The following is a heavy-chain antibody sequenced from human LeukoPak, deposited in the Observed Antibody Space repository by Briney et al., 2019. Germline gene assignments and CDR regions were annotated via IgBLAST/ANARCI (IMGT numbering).Heavy chain of an antibody. Sequence: PGGSLRLSCAASGFTFSSYGMHWVRQAPGKGLEWVAFIRYDGSNKYYADSVKGRFTISRDNSKNTLYLQMNSLRAEDTAVYYCAKDLSSGLWGYSGYGGYWGQGTLVTVSS. D-gene: IGHD5-12*01. CDR2: IRYDGSNK. CDR3: AKDLSSGLWGYSGYGGY. V-gene: IGHV3-30*02. J-gene: IGHJ4*02. CDR1: GFTFSSYG.